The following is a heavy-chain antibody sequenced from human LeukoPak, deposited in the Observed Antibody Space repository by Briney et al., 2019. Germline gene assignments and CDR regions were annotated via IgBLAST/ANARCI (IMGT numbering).Heavy chain of an antibody. J-gene: IGHJ4*02. CDR2: INHSGST. D-gene: IGHD3-3*01. CDR1: GGSFSGYY. CDR3: ARGAGTYYDFWSGPPRPYFDY. V-gene: IGHV4-34*01. Sequence: PSETLSLTCAVYGGSFSGYYWSWIRQPPGKGLEWIGEINHSGSTNYNPSLKSRVTISVDTSKNQFSLKLSSVTAADTAVYYCARGAGTYYDFWSGPPRPYFDYWGQGTLVTVSS.